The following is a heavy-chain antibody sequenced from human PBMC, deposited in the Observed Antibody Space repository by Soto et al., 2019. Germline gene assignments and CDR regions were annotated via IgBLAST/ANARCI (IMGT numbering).Heavy chain of an antibody. Sequence: QITLKESGPTLVRPAQTLTLTCDFSGFSLSTYDMGVAWIRQPPGQALEWLALISWDDDKRYSPSLKDRLAISKDTSSNQVVLTITHMDPGDTATYFFAHAGDYDLLTFDHWGPGTLVTVSS. CDR3: AHAGDYDLLTFDH. CDR1: GFSLSTYDMG. J-gene: IGHJ4*02. D-gene: IGHD4-17*01. CDR2: ISWDDDK. V-gene: IGHV2-5*02.